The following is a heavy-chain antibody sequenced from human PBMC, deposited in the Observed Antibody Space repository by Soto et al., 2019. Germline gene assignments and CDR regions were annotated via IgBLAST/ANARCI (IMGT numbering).Heavy chain of an antibody. D-gene: IGHD3-22*01. V-gene: IGHV3-11*01. Sequence: GGSLRLSCAASGFTFSDHYMSWIRQAPGKGLERVSYISSSGDIIYYADSVKGRFTISRDNAKNSLYLQMNSLRAEDTAVYYCARDLGYYDSSGYFDCWGQGTLVTVSS. CDR1: GFTFSDHY. CDR2: ISSSGDII. J-gene: IGHJ4*02. CDR3: ARDLGYYDSSGYFDC.